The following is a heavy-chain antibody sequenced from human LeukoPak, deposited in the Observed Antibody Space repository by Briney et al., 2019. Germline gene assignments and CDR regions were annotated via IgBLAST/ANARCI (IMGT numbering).Heavy chain of an antibody. CDR1: GFTFSSYE. J-gene: IGHJ4*02. CDR2: ISSSSSTI. CDR3: ARDRRLNY. Sequence: PGGSLRLSCAASGFTFSSYEMNWVRQAPGKGLEWVSYISSSSSTIYYTASVKGRFTISRDNAKNSLYLQMNSLRAEDTAIYYCARDRRLNYWGQGTLVIVSS. V-gene: IGHV3-48*03.